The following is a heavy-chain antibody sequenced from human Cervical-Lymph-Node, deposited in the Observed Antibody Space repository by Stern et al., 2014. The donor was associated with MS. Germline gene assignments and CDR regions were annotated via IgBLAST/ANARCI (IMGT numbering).Heavy chain of an antibody. Sequence: VQLEESGAEVTKPGSSVKVSCKASGGTFSKFPSSWVRQAPGQGLEWMGGIFPVFGTPTYARESRGMVTITADVSTSTVYMELSSLRSDDTAVYYCALSSETSDRWYSLGYDLWVQGTLVTVSS. V-gene: IGHV1-69*01. D-gene: IGHD6-13*01. J-gene: IGHJ5*02. CDR3: ALSSETSDRWYSLGYDL. CDR1: GGTFSKFP. CDR2: IFPVFGTP.